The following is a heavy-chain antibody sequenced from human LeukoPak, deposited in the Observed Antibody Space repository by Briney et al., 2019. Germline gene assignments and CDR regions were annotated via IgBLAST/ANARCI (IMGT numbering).Heavy chain of an antibody. Sequence: GGSLRLSCAVSGFTVSSNYMSWVRQAPGKGLEWVSVIYSGGSTYYAASVKGRFIISRDNSKNTLYLQMNSLRAEDTAVYYCARDRAIIVGATSPYFDYWGQGTLVTVSS. V-gene: IGHV3-53*01. J-gene: IGHJ4*02. D-gene: IGHD1-26*01. CDR1: GFTVSSNY. CDR2: IYSGGST. CDR3: ARDRAIIVGATSPYFDY.